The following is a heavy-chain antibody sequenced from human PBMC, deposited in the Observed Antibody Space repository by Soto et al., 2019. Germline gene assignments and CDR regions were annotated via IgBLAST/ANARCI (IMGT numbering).Heavy chain of an antibody. CDR2: IYYSGST. D-gene: IGHD6-13*01. Sequence: QVQLQESGPGLVKPSQTLSLTCTVSGGSISSGGYYWSWIRQHPGKGLEWIGYIYYSGSTYYNPSLKSRVTISVDTSKNQFSLKLSSVTAADTAVYYCARSSMAARTPPPNWFDPWGQGTLVTVSS. CDR1: GGSISSGGYY. CDR3: ARSSMAARTPPPNWFDP. J-gene: IGHJ5*02. V-gene: IGHV4-31*03.